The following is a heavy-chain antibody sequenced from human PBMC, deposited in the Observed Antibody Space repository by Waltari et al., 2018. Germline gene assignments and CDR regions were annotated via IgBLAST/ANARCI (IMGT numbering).Heavy chain of an antibody. CDR1: GGSFSSYN. D-gene: IGHD5-18*01. J-gene: IGHJ4*02. V-gene: IGHV1-69*02. CDR3: ARGVEMVTDC. CDR2: IIPILGIA. Sequence: QVQLVQSGAEVKKPGSSVKVSCKASGGSFSSYNNSWVRQAPGQGLEWMGRIIPILGIANYAQKFQGRVTITADKSTSTAYMELSSLRSEDTAVYYCARGVEMVTDCWGQGTLVTVSS.